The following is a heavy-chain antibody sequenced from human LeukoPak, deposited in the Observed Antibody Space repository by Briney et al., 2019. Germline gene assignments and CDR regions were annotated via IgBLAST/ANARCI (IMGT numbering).Heavy chain of an antibody. CDR3: ARVLVRRNWFDP. CDR1: VDSVSSNSAA. V-gene: IGHV6-1*01. CDR2: TYYTSKWFN. D-gene: IGHD3-10*01. Sequence: SQTLSLTCALSVDSVSSNSAAWNWVRQSPSRGLEWLGRTYYTSKWFNHYAVSVKSRITINPDTSKNQFSLQLNSVTPEDTAVYYCARVLVRRNWFDPWGQGTLVTVSS. J-gene: IGHJ5*02.